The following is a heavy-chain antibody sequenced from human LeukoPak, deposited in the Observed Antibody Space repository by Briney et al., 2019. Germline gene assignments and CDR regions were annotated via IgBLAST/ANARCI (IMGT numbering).Heavy chain of an antibody. CDR3: AKEGPRQLALSPYYYYYMDV. CDR2: ISAYNGNT. J-gene: IGHJ6*03. D-gene: IGHD6-6*01. V-gene: IGHV1-18*01. Sequence: ASVKVSCKASGYTFTSYGISWVRQAPGQGLEWMGWISAYNGNTNYAQKLQGRVTMTTDTSTSTAYMELRSLRSDDTAVYYCAKEGPRQLALSPYYYYYMDVWGKGTTVTVSS. CDR1: GYTFTSYG.